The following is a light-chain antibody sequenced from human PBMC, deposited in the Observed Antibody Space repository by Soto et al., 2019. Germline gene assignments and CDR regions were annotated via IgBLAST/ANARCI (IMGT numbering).Light chain of an antibody. CDR2: GAS. Sequence: EIVLTQSPGTLSLSPGERATLSCRASQSVSSSYLAWYQQKGGQAPRLLIYGASRRATGIPDRFSGSGSGTDLTLTISRLEPEDFAVYYCQQYGSSYTFGQGTKLEIK. J-gene: IGKJ2*01. CDR3: QQYGSSYT. CDR1: QSVSSSY. V-gene: IGKV3-20*01.